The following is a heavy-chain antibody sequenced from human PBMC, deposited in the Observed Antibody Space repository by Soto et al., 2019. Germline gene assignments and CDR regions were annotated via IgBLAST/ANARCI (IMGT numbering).Heavy chain of an antibody. CDR3: ASLNRGDWNDVGGGFDY. CDR2: IYHSGST. Sequence: QVQLQESGPRLVKPSGTLSLTCAVSGGSISSSNWWSWVRQPPGKGLEWIGEIYHSGSTNYNPSLKSRVTISVDKSKNQFSLKLSSVTAADTAVYYCASLNRGDWNDVGGGFDYWGQGTLVTVSS. CDR1: GGSISSSNW. J-gene: IGHJ4*02. D-gene: IGHD1-1*01. V-gene: IGHV4-4*02.